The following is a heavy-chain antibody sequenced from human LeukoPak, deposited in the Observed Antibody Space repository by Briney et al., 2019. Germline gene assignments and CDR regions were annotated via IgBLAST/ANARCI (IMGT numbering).Heavy chain of an antibody. Sequence: GGSLRLSCAASGFTFSSYAMSWARQAPGKGLEWVSTISGSGGSTYYADSVKGRFTISRDNSKNTLYLQMSSLRAEDTAVYYCAKGYYYDSSGYYFRSDAFDIWGQGTMVTVSS. V-gene: IGHV3-23*01. CDR3: AKGYYYDSSGYYFRSDAFDI. J-gene: IGHJ3*02. D-gene: IGHD3-22*01. CDR1: GFTFSSYA. CDR2: ISGSGGST.